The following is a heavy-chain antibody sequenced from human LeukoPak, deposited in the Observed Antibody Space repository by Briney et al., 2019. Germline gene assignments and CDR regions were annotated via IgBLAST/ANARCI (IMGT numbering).Heavy chain of an antibody. CDR2: IIPIFGTA. D-gene: IGHD5-18*01. CDR1: GGTFSSYA. J-gene: IGHJ4*02. CDR3: ARSEDTAMVCTY. V-gene: IGHV1-69*05. Sequence: SVKVSCKASGGTFSSYAISWVRQAPGQGLEWMGRIIPIFGTANYAQKFQGRVTITTDESTSTAYMELSSLRSKDTAVYYCARSEDTAMVCTYWGQGTLVTVSS.